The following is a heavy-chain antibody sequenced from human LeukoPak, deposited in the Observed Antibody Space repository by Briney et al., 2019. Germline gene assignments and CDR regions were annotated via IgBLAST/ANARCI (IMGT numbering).Heavy chain of an antibody. J-gene: IGHJ6*03. CDR3: ARVGDYYYMDV. CDR1: GFTFSSYS. D-gene: IGHD3-16*01. V-gene: IGHV3-21*01. CDR2: ISSSSSYI. Sequence: GGSLRLSSAASGFTFSSYSMNWVRQAPGKGLEWVSSISSSSSYIYYADSVKGRFTISRDNAKNSLYLQMNSLRAEDTAVYYCARVGDYYYMDVWGKGTTVTVSS.